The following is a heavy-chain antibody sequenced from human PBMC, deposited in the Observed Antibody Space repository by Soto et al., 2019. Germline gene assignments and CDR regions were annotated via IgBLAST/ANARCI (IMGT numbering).Heavy chain of an antibody. CDR3: AGGLAGWA. Sequence: QVQLVQSGAEVKKPGASVKVSCKASGYTFTSYDINWVRQATGQGLEWMGWMNPNSGNTGYAQKFQGRVTMTRNTXXXXXXXXLSSLRXXXXAVYYCAGGLAGWAWGQGTLVTVSS. V-gene: IGHV1-8*01. CDR1: GYTFTSYD. J-gene: IGHJ5*02. CDR2: MNPNSGNT.